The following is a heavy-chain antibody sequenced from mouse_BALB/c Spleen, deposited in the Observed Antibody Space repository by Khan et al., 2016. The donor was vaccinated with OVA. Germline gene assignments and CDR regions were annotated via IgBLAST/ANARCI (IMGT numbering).Heavy chain of an antibody. CDR1: GFNIKDTY. CDR3: ARITYYDGSY. V-gene: IGHV14-3*02. J-gene: IGHJ3*01. D-gene: IGHD1-1*01. Sequence: VQLQQSGAELVKPGASVTLSCTASGFNIKDTYLHWVNQRPEQGLEWVGRIDPENGYVKFDPKFQGKAPITADTSSSTVYLQLSSLTSEDTAVYYCARITYYDGSYWGQGTLVTVS. CDR2: IDPENGYV.